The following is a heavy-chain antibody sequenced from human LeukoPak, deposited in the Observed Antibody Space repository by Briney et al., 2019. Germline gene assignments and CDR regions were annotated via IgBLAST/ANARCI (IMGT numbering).Heavy chain of an antibody. J-gene: IGHJ3*02. CDR3: AAPGITGRGDAFDI. D-gene: IGHD1-20*01. CDR1: GGTFITYA. V-gene: IGHV1-69*06. CDR2: IIPIFGTA. Sequence: SVKVSCKASGGTFITYAISWVRQAPGQGLEWMGGIIPIFGTANYAQKFQGRVTMTEDTSTDTAYMELSSLRSEDTAVYYCAAPGITGRGDAFDIWGQGTMVTVSS.